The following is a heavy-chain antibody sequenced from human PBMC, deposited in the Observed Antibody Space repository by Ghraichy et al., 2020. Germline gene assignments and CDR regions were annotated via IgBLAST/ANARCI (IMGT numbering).Heavy chain of an antibody. CDR1: GFTFSSYS. Sequence: GGSLRLSCADSGFTFSSYSMNWVRKAPGKGLEWVSSISSSSSYIYYADSVKGRFTISRDNAKNSLYLQMNSLRAEDTAVYYCARDHSSSWYHYYYYMDVWGKGTTVTVSS. CDR2: ISSSSSYI. D-gene: IGHD6-13*01. J-gene: IGHJ6*03. CDR3: ARDHSSSWYHYYYYMDV. V-gene: IGHV3-21*01.